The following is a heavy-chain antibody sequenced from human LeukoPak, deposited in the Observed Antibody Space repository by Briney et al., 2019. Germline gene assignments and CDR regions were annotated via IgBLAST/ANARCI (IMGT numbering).Heavy chain of an antibody. V-gene: IGHV1-2*02. J-gene: IGHJ3*02. CDR2: INPNSGGT. Sequence: ASVKVSCKASGYTFTGYYTHWVRQAPGQGLEWMGWINPNSGGTNYAQKFQGRVTMTRDTSISTAYMELSRLRSDDTAVYYCARDLSLGYYYGSGSYYKPHAFDIWGQGTMVTVSS. CDR3: ARDLSLGYYYGSGSYYKPHAFDI. D-gene: IGHD3-10*01. CDR1: GYTFTGYY.